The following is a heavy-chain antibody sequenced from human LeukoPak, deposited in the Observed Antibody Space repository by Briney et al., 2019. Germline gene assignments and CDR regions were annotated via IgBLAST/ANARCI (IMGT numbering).Heavy chain of an antibody. Sequence: SETLSLTCTVSGVSISSYYWSWIRQPPGKGLEWIGYIYYSGSTNYNPSLKSRVTISVDTSKNQFSLKLSSVTAADTAVYYCARVSYDFWSGYYGMDVWGQGTTVTVSS. D-gene: IGHD3-3*01. J-gene: IGHJ6*02. CDR3: ARVSYDFWSGYYGMDV. CDR1: GVSISSYY. V-gene: IGHV4-59*01. CDR2: IYYSGST.